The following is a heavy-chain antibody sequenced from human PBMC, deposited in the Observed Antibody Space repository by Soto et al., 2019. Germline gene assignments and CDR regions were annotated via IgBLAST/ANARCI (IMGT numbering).Heavy chain of an antibody. Sequence: VKVSCKASGGTFSSYAISWVRQAPGQGLEWMGGIIPIFGTANYAQKFQGRVTITADESTSTAYMELSSLRSEDTAVYYCARYYSQWLVPYAFDIWGQGTMVTVSS. J-gene: IGHJ3*02. V-gene: IGHV1-69*13. CDR1: GGTFSSYA. CDR2: IIPIFGTA. CDR3: ARYYSQWLVPYAFDI. D-gene: IGHD6-19*01.